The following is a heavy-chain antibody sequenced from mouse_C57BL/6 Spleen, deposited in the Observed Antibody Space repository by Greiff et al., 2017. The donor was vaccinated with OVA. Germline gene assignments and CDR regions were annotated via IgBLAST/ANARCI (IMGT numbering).Heavy chain of an antibody. J-gene: IGHJ2*01. CDR1: GYTFTDYY. Sequence: EVQLQQSGPELVKPGASVKISCKASGYTFTDYYMNWVKQSHGKSLEWIGDINPNNGGTSYNQKFKGKATLTVDKSSSTAYMELRSLTSADSAVYDCARRGTTVVATHYFDYWGQGTTLTVSS. D-gene: IGHD1-1*01. V-gene: IGHV1-26*01. CDR2: INPNNGGT. CDR3: ARRGTTVVATHYFDY.